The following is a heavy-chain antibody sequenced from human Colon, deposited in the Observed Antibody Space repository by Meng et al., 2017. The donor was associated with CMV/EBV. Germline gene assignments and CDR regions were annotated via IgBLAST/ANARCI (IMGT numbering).Heavy chain of an antibody. V-gene: IGHV1-2*02. Sequence: ASVTVSCKASGYTFTAYYIHWVRQAPGHGLEWMGWIDPNSGATNYARDFQGRVTMTRDTSISTAYMELSRLRSDDTAVFYCARVVTTSVTAAPKNYYGMDVWGQGTTVTVSS. CDR3: ARVVTTSVTAAPKNYYGMDV. CDR2: IDPNSGAT. J-gene: IGHJ6*02. D-gene: IGHD2-21*02. CDR1: GYTFTAYY.